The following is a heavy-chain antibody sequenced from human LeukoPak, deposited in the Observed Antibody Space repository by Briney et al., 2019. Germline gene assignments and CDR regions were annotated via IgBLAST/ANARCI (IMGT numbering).Heavy chain of an antibody. D-gene: IGHD3-22*01. CDR3: AKDASPETYYYDSSGYYYDYCEY. CDR2: ISGSGGST. CDR1: GFTFSSYA. V-gene: IGHV3-23*01. Sequence: GGSLRLSCAASGFTFSSYAMSWVRQAPGKGLEWVSSISGSGGSTYYADSVKGRFTISRDNSKNTLYLQMNSLRAEDTAVYSYAKDASPETYYYDSSGYYYDYCEYWGQGPLVTVSS. J-gene: IGHJ4*02.